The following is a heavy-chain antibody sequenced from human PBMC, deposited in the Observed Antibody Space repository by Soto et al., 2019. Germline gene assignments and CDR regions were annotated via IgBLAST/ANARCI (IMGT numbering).Heavy chain of an antibody. CDR1: GGSFTGHF. J-gene: IGHJ4*02. D-gene: IGHD2-15*01. CDR2: VSHSGNT. V-gene: IGHV4-34*01. CDR3: ARVKLAGRGGFDY. Sequence: SETLSLTCTVSGGSFTGHFWSWVRQPPGKGLEWIGEVSHSGNTKYYPSLRSRVTLSVDSSKNQISLALTSVTAADTAVYYCARVKLAGRGGFDYWGLGTLVTVS.